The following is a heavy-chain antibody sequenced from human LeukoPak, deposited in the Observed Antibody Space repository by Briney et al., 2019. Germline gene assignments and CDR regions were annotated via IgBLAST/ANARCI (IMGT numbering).Heavy chain of an antibody. CDR1: GFTFSSYG. V-gene: IGHV3-33*01. CDR2: IWYDGSNK. CDR3: AREGITGTLGGFDI. D-gene: IGHD1-20*01. J-gene: IGHJ3*02. Sequence: GGSMRLCCAASGFTFSSYGMHWVRQAPGKGLGWVAVIWYDGSNKYYADSVKGRFTISRDNSKNTLYLQMNSLRAEDTAVYYCAREGITGTLGGFDIWGQGTMVTVSS.